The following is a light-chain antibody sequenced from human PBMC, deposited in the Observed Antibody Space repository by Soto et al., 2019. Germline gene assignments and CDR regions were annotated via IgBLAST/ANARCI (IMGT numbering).Light chain of an antibody. CDR2: DVS. CDR1: SSDVGGYNY. CDR3: SSYTSSSTLYV. V-gene: IGLV2-14*01. Sequence: VLTQPASVSGSPGQSITISCTGTSSDVGGYNYVSWYQLHPGKAPKLMIYDVSNRPSGVSNRFSGSKSGNTASLTISGLQAEDEADYYCSSYTSSSTLYVFGTGTKVTVL. J-gene: IGLJ1*01.